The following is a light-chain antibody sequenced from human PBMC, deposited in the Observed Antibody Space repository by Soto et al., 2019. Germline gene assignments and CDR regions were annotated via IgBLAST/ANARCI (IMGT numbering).Light chain of an antibody. CDR3: QQYGSSTVT. J-gene: IGKJ1*01. Sequence: EIVLTQSPGTLSLSPGERATLSCRASQSVSSSYLARYQQKPGQAPRLLIYGASSRATGIPDRFSGSGSGTDFTLTISRLEPEDFAVYYCQQYGSSTVTFGQGTKVDIK. CDR1: QSVSSSY. CDR2: GAS. V-gene: IGKV3-20*01.